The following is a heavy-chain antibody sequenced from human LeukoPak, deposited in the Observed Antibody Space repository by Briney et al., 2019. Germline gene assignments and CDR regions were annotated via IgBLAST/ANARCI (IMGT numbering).Heavy chain of an antibody. CDR2: ISYDGSNK. CDR1: GFTFSSYA. Sequence: PTGRSLRLSCAASGFTFSSYAMHWVRQAPGKGLEWVAVISYDGSNKYYADSVKGRFTISRDNSKNTLYLQMNSLRAEDTAVYYCARDRTAPIAVVPARFDPWGQGTLVTVSS. CDR3: ARDRTAPIAVVPARFDP. D-gene: IGHD2-2*01. V-gene: IGHV3-30-3*01. J-gene: IGHJ5*02.